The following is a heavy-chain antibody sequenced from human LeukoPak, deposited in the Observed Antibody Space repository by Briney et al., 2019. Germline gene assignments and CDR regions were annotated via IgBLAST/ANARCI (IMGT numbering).Heavy chain of an antibody. V-gene: IGHV1-69*02. CDR3: ASAFLVGATRLDDY. J-gene: IGHJ4*02. D-gene: IGHD1-26*01. Sequence: ASVKVSYKASGGTFSSYTISWVRQAPGQGLEWMGRIIPILGIANYAQKFQGRVTITADKSTSTAYMELSSLRSEDTAVYYCASAFLVGATRLDDYWGQGTLVTVSS. CDR1: GGTFSSYT. CDR2: IIPILGIA.